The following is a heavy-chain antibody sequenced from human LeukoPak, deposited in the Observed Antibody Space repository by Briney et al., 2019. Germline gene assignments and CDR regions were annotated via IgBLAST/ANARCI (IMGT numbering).Heavy chain of an antibody. CDR1: GGTFSSYA. J-gene: IGHJ3*02. CDR3: ARDDVIGYSSGWHDAFDI. Sequence: ASVKVSCKASGGTFSSYAISWVRQAPGQGLEWMGGIIPIFGTANYAQKFQGRVTITADEPTSTAYMELSSLRSEDTAVYYCARDDVIGYSSGWHDAFDIWGQGTMVTVSS. CDR2: IIPIFGTA. V-gene: IGHV1-69*13. D-gene: IGHD6-19*01.